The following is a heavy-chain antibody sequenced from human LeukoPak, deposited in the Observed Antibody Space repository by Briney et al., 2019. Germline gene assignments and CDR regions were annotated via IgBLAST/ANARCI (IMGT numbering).Heavy chain of an antibody. CDR2: ISSSSSYI. Sequence: GGSLRLSCAASGFTFSSYSMNWVRQAPGKGLEWVSSISSSSSYIYYADSVKGRFTISRDNAKNSLYLQMNSLRAEDTAAYYCARDLRLGTVDYWGQGTLVTVSS. V-gene: IGHV3-21*01. J-gene: IGHJ4*02. CDR1: GFTFSSYS. CDR3: ARDLRLGTVDY. D-gene: IGHD1/OR15-1a*01.